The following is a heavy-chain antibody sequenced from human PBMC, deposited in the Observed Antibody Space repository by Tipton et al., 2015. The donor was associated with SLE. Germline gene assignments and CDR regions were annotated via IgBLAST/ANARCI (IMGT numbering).Heavy chain of an antibody. CDR3: ARGGGKADRGWVDP. CDR2: INHSGST. Sequence: TLSLTCAVYGGSFSGYYWSWIRQPPGKGLEWIGEINHSGSTNYNPSLKSRVTISVDTSKNQFSLKLSSVTAADTAVYYCARGGGKADRGWVDPWGQGTLVTVSS. CDR1: GGSFSGYY. D-gene: IGHD6-13*01. J-gene: IGHJ5*02. V-gene: IGHV4-34*01.